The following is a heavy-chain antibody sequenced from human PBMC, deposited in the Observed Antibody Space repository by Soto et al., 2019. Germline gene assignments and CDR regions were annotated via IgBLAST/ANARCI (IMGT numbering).Heavy chain of an antibody. CDR2: ISGSGGST. D-gene: IGHD6-6*01. Sequence: PGESLRLSCAASGFTFSSYAMSWVRQAPGKGLEWVSAISGSGGSTYYADSVKGRFTISRDNSKNTLYLQMNSLRAEDTAVYYCAKVEYSSSSALTYYYYGMDVWGQGTTVTVSS. CDR3: AKVEYSSSSALTYYYYGMDV. V-gene: IGHV3-23*01. J-gene: IGHJ6*02. CDR1: GFTFSSYA.